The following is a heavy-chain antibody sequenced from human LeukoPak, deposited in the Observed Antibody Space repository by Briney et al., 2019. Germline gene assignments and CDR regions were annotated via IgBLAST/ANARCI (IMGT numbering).Heavy chain of an antibody. V-gene: IGHV4-39*07. D-gene: IGHD2-2*01. CDR3: ARGTAARQVHDAFDI. CDR1: GGSISSSSYY. CDR2: IYYSGST. Sequence: SETLSLTCTVSGGSISSSSYYWGWIRQPPGKGLEWIGSIYYSGSTYYNPSLKSRVTISVDTSKNQFSLKLSSVTAADTAVYYCARGTAARQVHDAFDIWGQGTMVTVSS. J-gene: IGHJ3*02.